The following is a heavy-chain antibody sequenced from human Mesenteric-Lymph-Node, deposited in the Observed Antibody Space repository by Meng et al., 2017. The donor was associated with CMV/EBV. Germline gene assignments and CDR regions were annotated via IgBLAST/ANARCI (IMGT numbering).Heavy chain of an antibody. D-gene: IGHD3-10*01. J-gene: IGHJ4*02. CDR3: ARGNYMVRGFSSTTFDY. CDR1: GGSFSGYY. Sequence: VQLQQWGAGLVKPSETLSLTCAVYGGSFSGYYWSWIRQPPGKGLEWIGEINHSGSTNYNPSLKSRVTISVDTSKNQFSLKLSSVTAADTAVYYCARGNYMVRGFSSTTFDYWGQGTLVTVSS. V-gene: IGHV4-34*01. CDR2: INHSGST.